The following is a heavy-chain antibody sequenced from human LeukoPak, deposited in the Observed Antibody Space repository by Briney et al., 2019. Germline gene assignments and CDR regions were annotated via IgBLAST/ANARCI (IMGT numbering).Heavy chain of an antibody. J-gene: IGHJ5*02. CDR1: GGSFSGYY. CDR3: ARPLRFLEFNWFDP. D-gene: IGHD3-3*01. CDR2: INHSGST. V-gene: IGHV4-34*01. Sequence: SETLSLTCAVYGGSFSGYYWSWIRQPPGKGLEWIGEINHSGSTNYNPSLKSRVTISVDTSKNQFSLKLSSVTAADTAVYYCARPLRFLEFNWFDPWGQGTLVTVSS.